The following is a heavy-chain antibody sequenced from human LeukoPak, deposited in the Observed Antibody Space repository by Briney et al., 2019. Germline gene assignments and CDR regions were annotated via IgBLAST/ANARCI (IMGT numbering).Heavy chain of an antibody. CDR3: ARGLSGYHNT. D-gene: IGHD5-12*01. V-gene: IGHV3-66*01. J-gene: IGHJ4*02. CDR2: IYSGGST. CDR1: EFSVGSNY. Sequence: GGSLRLSCAASEFSVGSNYMTWVRQAPEKGLEWVSLIYSGGSTYYADSVKGRFTISRDHSKNTLYLQINSLRAEGTAVYYCARGLSGYHNTGGQGTLVTVSS.